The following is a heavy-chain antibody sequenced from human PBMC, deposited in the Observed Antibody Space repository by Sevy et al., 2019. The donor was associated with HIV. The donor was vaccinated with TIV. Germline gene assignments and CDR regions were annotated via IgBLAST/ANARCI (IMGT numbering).Heavy chain of an antibody. CDR1: GYTFTDYY. CDR2: INPHIGGT. D-gene: IGHD2-2*01. CDR3: ARGDSLVVPPATVDY. V-gene: IGHV1-2*02. J-gene: IGHJ4*02. Sequence: ASVKVSCKASGYTFTDYYIHWVRQAPGQGLEWMGWINPHIGGTNFAQKFQGRVTMTRETSISTAYLDLSRLRSDDTATYYCARGDSLVVPPATVDYWGQGTLVTVSS.